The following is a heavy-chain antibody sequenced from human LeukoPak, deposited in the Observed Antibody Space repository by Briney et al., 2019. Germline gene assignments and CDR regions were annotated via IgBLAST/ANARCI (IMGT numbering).Heavy chain of an antibody. V-gene: IGHV3-30*04. CDR3: ARGPDYDILADYFDY. Sequence: GGPLRLSCAASGFTFSNYALHWLRQAPDKGREGVAVISYDGSNKFYADSVRGRFTISRDNSKTTLFLQMNSLRPEDTAVYYCARGPDYDILADYFDYWGQGTLVTVSS. CDR1: GFTFSNYA. J-gene: IGHJ4*02. D-gene: IGHD3-9*01. CDR2: ISYDGSNK.